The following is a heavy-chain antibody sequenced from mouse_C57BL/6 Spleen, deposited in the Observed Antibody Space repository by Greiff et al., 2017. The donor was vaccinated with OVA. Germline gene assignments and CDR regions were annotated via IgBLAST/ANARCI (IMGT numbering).Heavy chain of an antibody. Sequence: QVQLQQSGAELVKPGASVKISCKASGYAFSSYWMNWVKQRPGKGLEWIGQIYPGDGDTNYNGKFKGKATLTADKSSRTAYMQLRSLTSEDSAVYFCARKGDDYGNSPLDYWGKGTTLTVSS. J-gene: IGHJ2*01. V-gene: IGHV1-80*01. CDR2: IYPGDGDT. CDR1: GYAFSSYW. CDR3: ARKGDDYGNSPLDY. D-gene: IGHD1-1*01.